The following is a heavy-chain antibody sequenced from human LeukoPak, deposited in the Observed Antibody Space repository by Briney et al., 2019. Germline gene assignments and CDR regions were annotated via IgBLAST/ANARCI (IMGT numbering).Heavy chain of an antibody. V-gene: IGHV3-30*02. CDR3: AKARYYDSSGYLWYFDY. J-gene: IGHJ4*02. CDR2: IRYDGSNK. D-gene: IGHD3-22*01. CDR1: GFTFSSYG. Sequence: GGSLRLSCAASGFTFSSYGMHWVRQAPGKGLEWVAFIRYDGSNKYYADSVKGRFTISRDNSKNTLYLQMNSLRAEDTAVYYCAKARYYDSSGYLWYFDYWGQGTLVTVSS.